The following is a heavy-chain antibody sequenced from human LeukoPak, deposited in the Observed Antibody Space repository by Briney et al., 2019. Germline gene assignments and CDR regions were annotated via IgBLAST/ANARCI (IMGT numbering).Heavy chain of an antibody. D-gene: IGHD3-22*01. CDR1: GFTFSSYS. CDR3: ARDIASSGYYYFDY. CDR2: ISSSSSYI. J-gene: IGHJ4*02. Sequence: PGGSLRLSCAASGFTFSSYSMNWVRQAPGKGLEWVSSISSSSSYIYYADSVKGRFTISRDNAKNSLYLQMNSLRAEDTAVYYCARDIASSGYYYFDYWGQGTLVTVSS. V-gene: IGHV3-21*01.